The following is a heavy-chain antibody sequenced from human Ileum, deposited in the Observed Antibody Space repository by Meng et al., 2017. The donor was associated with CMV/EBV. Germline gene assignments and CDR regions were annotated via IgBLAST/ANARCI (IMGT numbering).Heavy chain of an antibody. J-gene: IGHJ6*02. Sequence: SVKVSCKASGGTFSSYAISWVRQAPGQGLEWMGGIIPILGIANYAQKFQGRVTITADKSTSTAYMELSSLRSEDTAVYYCARDSKSVVVNYYYYYGMDVWGQGTMVTVSS. D-gene: IGHD3-22*01. CDR1: GGTFSSYA. CDR2: IIPILGIA. V-gene: IGHV1-69*10. CDR3: ARDSKSVVVNYYYYYGMDV.